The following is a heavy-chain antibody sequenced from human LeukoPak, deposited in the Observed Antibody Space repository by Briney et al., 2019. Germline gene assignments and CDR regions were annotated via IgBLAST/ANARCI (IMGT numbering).Heavy chain of an antibody. CDR3: AKHLSSSSRYYYDS. CDR1: GFTFSTYA. CDR2: IIGSGDST. D-gene: IGHD6-13*01. Sequence: GGSLRLSCAASGFTFSTYAMSWVRQAPGKGLEWVPTIIGSGDSTYYADSVKGRFTISRDNSKNTLYLQVNSLRAEDTAFYYCAKHLSSSSRYYYDSWGQGTLVTVSS. J-gene: IGHJ4*02. V-gene: IGHV3-23*01.